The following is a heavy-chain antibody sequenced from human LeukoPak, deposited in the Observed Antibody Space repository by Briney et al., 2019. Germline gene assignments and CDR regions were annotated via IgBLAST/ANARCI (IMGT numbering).Heavy chain of an antibody. J-gene: IGHJ3*02. CDR3: ARPTDYGDYQGAFDI. CDR2: IYPGDSDT. Sequence: GESLKISCKGSGYRFTSYWIGWVRPMPGKGLEWMGIIYPGDSDTRYSPSFQGQVTISADKSISTAYLQWSSLKASDTAMYYCARPTDYGDYQGAFDIWGQGTMVTVSS. CDR1: GYRFTSYW. V-gene: IGHV5-51*01. D-gene: IGHD4-17*01.